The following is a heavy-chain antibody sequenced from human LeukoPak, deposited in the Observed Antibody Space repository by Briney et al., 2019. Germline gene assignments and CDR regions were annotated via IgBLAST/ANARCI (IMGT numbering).Heavy chain of an antibody. D-gene: IGHD3-10*01. V-gene: IGHV5-51*01. CDR3: ARQCCRGASPGFDP. J-gene: IGHJ5*02. CDR2: IYPGDSDT. Sequence: GDSLNLSCKGSGYSFADYWIALVRQMPGKGLEWMGSIYPGDSDTRYSPSFQGQGTFSADKSISTAYLQWSSLRASDTAIYYCARQCCRGASPGFDPWGQGTLVTVSS. CDR1: GYSFADYW.